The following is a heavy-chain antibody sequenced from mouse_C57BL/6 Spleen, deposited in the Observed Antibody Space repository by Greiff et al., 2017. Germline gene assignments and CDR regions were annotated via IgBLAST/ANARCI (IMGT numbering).Heavy chain of an antibody. J-gene: IGHJ2*01. D-gene: IGHD2-4*01. CDR2: INPSSGYT. V-gene: IGHV1-4*01. CDR3: ARGVYDYDVVTRGY. CDR1: GYTFTSYT. Sequence: QVQLQQSGAELARPGASVKMSCKASGYTFTSYTMHWVTQRPGQGLEWIGYINPSSGYTKYNQTFKDKATLTADKSSSPAYMQLSSLTSEDAAVYYWARGVYDYDVVTRGYWGQGTTLTVSS.